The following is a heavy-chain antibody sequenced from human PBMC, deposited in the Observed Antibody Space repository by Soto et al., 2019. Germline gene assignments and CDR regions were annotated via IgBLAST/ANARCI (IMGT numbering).Heavy chain of an antibody. CDR3: ASSRSWYDYFQH. Sequence: QVQLVQSGAEVKKPGSSVKVSCKASGGTFSSYAVSRVRQAPGQGLEWMGGISPIFGTANYAQKFQGRVTITADESTSTAYMELSSLRSEDTAVYYCASSRSWYDYFQHWGQGTLVTVSS. J-gene: IGHJ1*01. CDR1: GGTFSSYA. CDR2: ISPIFGTA. D-gene: IGHD6-13*01. V-gene: IGHV1-69*12.